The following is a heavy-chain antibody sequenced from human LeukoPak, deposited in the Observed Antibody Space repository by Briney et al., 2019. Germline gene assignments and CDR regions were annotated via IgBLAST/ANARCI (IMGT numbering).Heavy chain of an antibody. V-gene: IGHV4-4*07. Sequence: SETLSLTCTVSGGSISSYYWSWIRQPAGKGLEWIGRIYTSGSTNYNPSLKSRVTMSVDTPKNQFSLKLSSVTAADTAVYYCAREVGSSGYYYYFDYWGQGTLVTVSS. D-gene: IGHD3-22*01. J-gene: IGHJ4*02. CDR2: IYTSGST. CDR1: GGSISSYY. CDR3: AREVGSSGYYYYFDY.